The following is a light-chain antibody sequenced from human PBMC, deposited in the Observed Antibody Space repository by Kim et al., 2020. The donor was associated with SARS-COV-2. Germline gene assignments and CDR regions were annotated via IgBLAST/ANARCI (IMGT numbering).Light chain of an antibody. J-gene: IGLJ1*01. V-gene: IGLV3-1*01. CDR3: QAWDSSTAV. CDR2: QDS. CDR1: KLGDKY. Sequence: VSPGQTASITCSGDKLGDKYACWYQQKPGQSPVLVIYQDSKRPSGIPERFSGSNSGNTATLTISGTQAMDEADYYCQAWDSSTAVFGTGTKATVL.